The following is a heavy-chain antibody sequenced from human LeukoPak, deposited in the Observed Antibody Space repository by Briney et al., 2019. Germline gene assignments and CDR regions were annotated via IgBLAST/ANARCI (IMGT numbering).Heavy chain of an antibody. CDR3: AQKGGTDH. CDR1: GFSFSRFG. CDR2: ISSSSGAI. J-gene: IGHJ4*02. V-gene: IGHV3-48*02. Sequence: PGGYLRLSCAASGFSFSRFGMNWVRQAPGKGLEWISYISSSSGAIYYADSVKGRFTISRDNAKNSLYLQMSSLRDEDTAIYYCAQKGGTDHWGQGTLVTVSS. D-gene: IGHD2-15*01.